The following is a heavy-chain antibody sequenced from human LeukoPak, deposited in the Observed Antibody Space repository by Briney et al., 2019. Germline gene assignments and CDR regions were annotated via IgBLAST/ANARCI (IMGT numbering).Heavy chain of an antibody. D-gene: IGHD3-16*01. CDR1: GFTFSSYA. CDR3: ASAYSRTAIDY. Sequence: GRSLRLSCAASGFTFSSYAMHWVRQAPGKGLEWVAVISYDGANKYYADSVKGRFTFSRDNSKSTLYLQMNSLRAEDTAVYYCASAYSRTAIDYWGQGTLVTVSS. J-gene: IGHJ4*02. CDR2: ISYDGANK. V-gene: IGHV3-30*04.